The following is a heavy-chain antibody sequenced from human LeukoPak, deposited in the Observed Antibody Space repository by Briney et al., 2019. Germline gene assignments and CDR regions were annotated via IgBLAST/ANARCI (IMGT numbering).Heavy chain of an antibody. V-gene: IGHV3-30*02. CDR1: GFTFSSYG. Sequence: GGSLRLSCAASGFTFSSYGMHWVRQAPGKGLEWVAFIRYDGSNKYYADSVKGRFTISRDNSKNTLYLQMNSLRADDTAVYYCARDNVWFGDFYYYMDVWGKGTTVTISS. J-gene: IGHJ6*03. D-gene: IGHD3-10*01. CDR2: IRYDGSNK. CDR3: ARDNVWFGDFYYYMDV.